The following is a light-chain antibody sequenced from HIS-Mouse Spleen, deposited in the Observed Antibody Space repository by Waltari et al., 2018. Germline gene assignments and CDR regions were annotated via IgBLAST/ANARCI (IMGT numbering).Light chain of an antibody. Sequence: SYELTQPPSVSVSPGQTARITCSGHALPKQYAYWYQQKPGPAPVLVIYKDSERPSGIPERFSGSSSGTTVTLTISGVQAEDEADYYCQSADSSGTYWVFGGGTKLTVL. V-gene: IGLV3-25*03. CDR3: QSADSSGTYWV. CDR2: KDS. CDR1: ALPKQY. J-gene: IGLJ3*02.